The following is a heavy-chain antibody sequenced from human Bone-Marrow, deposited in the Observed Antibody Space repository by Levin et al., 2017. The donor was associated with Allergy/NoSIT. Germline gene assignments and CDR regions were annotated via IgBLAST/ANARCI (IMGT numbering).Heavy chain of an antibody. V-gene: IGHV3-49*03. J-gene: IGHJ4*02. Sequence: QTGGSLRLSCTASGFTFGDYAMSWFRQAPGKGLEWVGFIRSKAYGGTTEYAASVKGRFTISRDDSKSIAYLQMNSLKTEDTAVYYCTRDKAFWTLGYCSGGSCYSLEYWGQGTLVTVSS. CDR2: IRSKAYGGTT. CDR1: GFTFGDYA. CDR3: TRDKAFWTLGYCSGGSCYSLEY. D-gene: IGHD2-15*01.